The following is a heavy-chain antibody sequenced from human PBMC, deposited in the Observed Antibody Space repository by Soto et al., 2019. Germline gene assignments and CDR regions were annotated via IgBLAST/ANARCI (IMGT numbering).Heavy chain of an antibody. V-gene: IGHV3-33*01. J-gene: IGHJ5*02. CDR3: ARDPSDGGYYSS. CDR1: GFTFSSYG. D-gene: IGHD3-3*01. CDR2: IWDDGSNK. Sequence: QVQLVESGGGVVQPGRSLRLSCAASGFTFSSYGMHWVRQAPGKGLEWVAVIWDDGSNKYYADSVKGRFTISRDNSKNTLYLQMNSLRAEDTAVYYFARDPSDGGYYSSWGQGTLVTVSS.